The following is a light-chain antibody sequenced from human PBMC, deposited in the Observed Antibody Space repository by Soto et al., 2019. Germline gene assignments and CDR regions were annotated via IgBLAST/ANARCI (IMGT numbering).Light chain of an antibody. CDR3: QQYNSYSPRNP. V-gene: IGKV1-5*01. CDR2: DAS. CDR1: QSISSW. Sequence: DIQMTQSPSTLSASVGDRVTITCRASQSISSWLAWYQQKPGKAPKLLIYDASSLESGVPSRFSGSGSGTEFTLTISSRQPDDFATYYCQQYNSYSPRNPFGQGTKLEIK. J-gene: IGKJ2*01.